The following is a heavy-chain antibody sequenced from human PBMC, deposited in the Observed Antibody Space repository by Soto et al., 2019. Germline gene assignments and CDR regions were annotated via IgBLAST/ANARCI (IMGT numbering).Heavy chain of an antibody. CDR3: ARVSVPGYSYGKRSFDY. Sequence: SETLSLTCAVYGGSFSGYYWSWIRQPPGKGLEWIGEINHSGSTNYNPSLKSRVTISVDTSKNQFSLKLSSVTAADTAVYYCARVSVPGYSYGKRSFDYWGQGTLVTVSS. CDR1: GGSFSGYY. D-gene: IGHD5-18*01. CDR2: INHSGST. V-gene: IGHV4-34*01. J-gene: IGHJ4*02.